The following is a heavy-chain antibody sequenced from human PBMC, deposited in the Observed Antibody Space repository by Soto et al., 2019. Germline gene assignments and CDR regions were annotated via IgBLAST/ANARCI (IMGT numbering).Heavy chain of an antibody. V-gene: IGHV1-69*13. D-gene: IGHD3-22*01. CDR1: GGTFSSYA. CDR2: IIPIFGTA. CDR3: ARAWDYYDSSGYYPDRVYYFDY. Sequence: SVKVSCKASGGTFSSYAISWVRQAPGQGLEWMGGIIPIFGTANYAQKFQGRVTITADESTSTAYTELSSLRSEDTAVYYCARAWDYYDSSGYYPDRVYYFDYWGQGTLVTVSS. J-gene: IGHJ4*02.